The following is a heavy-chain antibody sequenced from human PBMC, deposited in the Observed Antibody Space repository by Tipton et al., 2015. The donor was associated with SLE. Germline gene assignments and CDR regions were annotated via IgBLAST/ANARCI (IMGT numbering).Heavy chain of an antibody. CDR1: GFTFSSYE. CDR3: AREGVATPDY. CDR2: ISSSGSTI. D-gene: IGHD4-23*01. Sequence: SLRLSCAASGFTFSSYEMNWVRQAPGKGLEWVSYISSSGSTIYYADSVKGRFTISRDNAEKSLYLQMNSLRAEDTAVYYCAREGVATPDYWGQGTLVTVSS. V-gene: IGHV3-48*03. J-gene: IGHJ4*02.